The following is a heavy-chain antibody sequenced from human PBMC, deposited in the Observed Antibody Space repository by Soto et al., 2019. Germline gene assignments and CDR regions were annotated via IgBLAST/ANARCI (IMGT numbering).Heavy chain of an antibody. CDR3: ARWGGSSRPCDY. Sequence: SETLSLTCTVSGGSISSGGYYWSWIRQHPGKGLEWIGYIYYSGSTYYNPSLKSRVTIPVDTSKNQFSLKLNSVTAADTAVYYCARWGGSSRPCDYWGRGTLVTVSS. D-gene: IGHD6-6*01. CDR2: IYYSGST. V-gene: IGHV4-31*03. CDR1: GGSISSGGYY. J-gene: IGHJ4*02.